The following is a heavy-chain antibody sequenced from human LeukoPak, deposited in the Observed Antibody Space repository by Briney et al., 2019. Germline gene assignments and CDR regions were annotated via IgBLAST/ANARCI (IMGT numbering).Heavy chain of an antibody. CDR2: INHSGST. D-gene: IGHD1-26*01. CDR3: ASGGATPFDY. CDR1: GGSFSGYY. J-gene: IGHJ4*02. Sequence: SETLSLTCAVYGGSFSGYYWSWIRQPPGKELVWIGEINHSGSTNYNPSLKSRVTISVDTSKNQFSLKLSSVTAADTAVYYCASGGATPFDYWGQGTLVTVSS. V-gene: IGHV4-34*01.